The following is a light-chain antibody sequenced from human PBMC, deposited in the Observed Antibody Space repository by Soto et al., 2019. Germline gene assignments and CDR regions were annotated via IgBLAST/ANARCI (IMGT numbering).Light chain of an antibody. V-gene: IGKV3-11*01. CDR2: DAS. Sequence: EIVLTQSPATLSLSLGDRATLSCRASQSLDSYLAWYQQKPGQPPRLLIYDASSRATGIPARFSGSGSGTDFTLTISSLESEDFAVYYCQQRSDWPSTFGGGTKVEIK. J-gene: IGKJ4*02. CDR1: QSLDSY. CDR3: QQRSDWPST.